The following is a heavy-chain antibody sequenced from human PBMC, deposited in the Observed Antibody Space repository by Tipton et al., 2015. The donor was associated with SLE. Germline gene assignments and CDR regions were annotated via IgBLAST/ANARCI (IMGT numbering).Heavy chain of an antibody. CDR1: GGSISSTYY. J-gene: IGHJ4*02. CDR2: INHSGST. V-gene: IGHV4-4*02. D-gene: IGHD6-19*01. Sequence: TLSLTCTVSGGSISSTYYWGWIRQPPGKGLEWIGEINHSGSTNYNPSLKSRVTISVDTSKNQFSLKLSSVTAADTAVYYCARESSGWGNYWGQGTLVTVSS. CDR3: ARESSGWGNY.